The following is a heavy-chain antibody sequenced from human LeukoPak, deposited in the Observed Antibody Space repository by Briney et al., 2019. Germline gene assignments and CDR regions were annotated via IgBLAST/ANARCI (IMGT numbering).Heavy chain of an antibody. J-gene: IGHJ6*03. CDR3: AKDVTGGGGSYMDV. CDR1: GFTFSSYG. Sequence: QPGGSLRLSCAASGFTFSSYGMSWVRQAPGKGLEWVSAISGSGGSTYYADSVKGRFIISRDNSKNTLYLQMNSLRAEDTAVYYCAKDVTGGGGSYMDVWGKGTTVTASS. CDR2: ISGSGGST. V-gene: IGHV3-23*01. D-gene: IGHD1-26*01.